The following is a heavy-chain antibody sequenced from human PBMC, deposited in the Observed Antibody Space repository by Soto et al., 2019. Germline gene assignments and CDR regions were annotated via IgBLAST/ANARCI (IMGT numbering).Heavy chain of an antibody. CDR1: GFTFSSYS. D-gene: IGHD4-17*01. V-gene: IGHV3-48*01. Sequence: ESGGGLVQPGGSLRLSCAASGFTFSSYSMNWVRQAPGKGLEWVSYISSTSSTIYYADSVKGRFTASRDNAKNSLYLQMSSLRAEDTALYYCARDRKDDYGTEGHFDCWGQGTLVTVSS. CDR3: ARDRKDDYGTEGHFDC. J-gene: IGHJ4*02. CDR2: ISSTSSTI.